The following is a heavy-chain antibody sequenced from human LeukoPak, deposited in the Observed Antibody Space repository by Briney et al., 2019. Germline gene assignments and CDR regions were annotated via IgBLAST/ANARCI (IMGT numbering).Heavy chain of an antibody. D-gene: IGHD3-22*01. J-gene: IGHJ4*02. Sequence: ASVTVSCTASGYTFTSYGISWVRQAPGQGPEWMGWISAYNGNTNYAQKLQGRVTMTTDTSTSTAYMELRSLRSDDTAVYYCARDMVYYDSSGYSVYWGQGTLVTVSS. CDR3: ARDMVYYDSSGYSVY. V-gene: IGHV1-18*01. CDR2: ISAYNGNT. CDR1: GYTFTSYG.